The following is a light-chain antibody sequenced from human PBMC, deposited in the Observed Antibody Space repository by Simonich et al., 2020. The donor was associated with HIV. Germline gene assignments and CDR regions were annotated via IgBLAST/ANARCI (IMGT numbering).Light chain of an antibody. CDR3: CSYARSSTVWV. V-gene: IGLV2-23*01. J-gene: IGLJ3*02. Sequence: QSALTQPASVSGSPGQSITISCTGTASDVGSYNLVSWYQQHPGKAPKLMIYEGSERPSGVSKRFSGSKSGNTASLTISGLQAEDEADYYCCSYARSSTVWVFGGGTKLTVL. CDR2: EGS. CDR1: ASDVGSYNL.